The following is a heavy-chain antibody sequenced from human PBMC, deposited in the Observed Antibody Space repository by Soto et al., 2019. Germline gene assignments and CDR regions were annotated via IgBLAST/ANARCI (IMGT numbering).Heavy chain of an antibody. J-gene: IGHJ4*02. CDR2: IYSTGNT. V-gene: IGHV4-39*01. CDR1: GDSIRSSSY. D-gene: IGHD3-10*01. Sequence: PSETLSLTCTVSGDSIRSSSYWGWIRQPPGKGLEWIGSIYSTGNTYYNPSLNSQVTISVDTSKNQFSLNVISVTAADTAVYYCARAPRGNYGYPSYFDYWGQGTLVTVS. CDR3: ARAPRGNYGYPSYFDY.